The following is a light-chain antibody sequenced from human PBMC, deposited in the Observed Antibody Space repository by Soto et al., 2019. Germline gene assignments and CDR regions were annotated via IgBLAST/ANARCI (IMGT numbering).Light chain of an antibody. CDR3: ISYTSSSTCV. CDR2: EVS. Sequence: QSALTQPASVSGSPGQSITISCTGTSSDVGGYNYVSWYQHHPGKAPKLMIYEVSNRPSGVSNRFSGSKSGNTASLTISGLHAEDEAEYYVISYTSSSTCVFGGGTKVTVL. V-gene: IGLV2-14*01. CDR1: SSDVGGYNY. J-gene: IGLJ3*02.